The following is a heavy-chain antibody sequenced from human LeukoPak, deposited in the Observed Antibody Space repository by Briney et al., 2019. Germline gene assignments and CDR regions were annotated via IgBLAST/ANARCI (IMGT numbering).Heavy chain of an antibody. Sequence: ASVKVSCKASGYTFTDYYIHWVRQAPGQGLEWVGIINPTGGTTVYTQKFQGRVTMTRDTATSTVNMDLISLRSEDTAVYYCARVSTGTIFDYWGQGTLVTVSS. J-gene: IGHJ4*02. CDR1: GYTFTDYY. D-gene: IGHD2-8*02. CDR3: ARVSTGTIFDY. CDR2: INPTGGTT. V-gene: IGHV1-46*01.